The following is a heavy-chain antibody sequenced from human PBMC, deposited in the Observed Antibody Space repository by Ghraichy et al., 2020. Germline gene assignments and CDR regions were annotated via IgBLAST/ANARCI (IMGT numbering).Heavy chain of an antibody. Sequence: GGSLRLSCAASGITFSRHVMLWVRQPPGKGLEWVSLVHSGGSTYYADSVKGKFTISRDTSMNTLFLQMNSLIVEDTAAYYCSTRRAASSGFDVWGEGTTVTVSS. J-gene: IGHJ3*01. CDR3: STRRAASSGFDV. CDR2: VHSGGST. V-gene: IGHV3-66*01. D-gene: IGHD6-25*01. CDR1: GITFSRHV.